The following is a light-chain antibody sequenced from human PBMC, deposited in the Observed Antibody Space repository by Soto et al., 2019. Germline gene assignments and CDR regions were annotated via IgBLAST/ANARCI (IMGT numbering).Light chain of an antibody. V-gene: IGKV1-39*01. J-gene: IGKJ3*01. CDR3: QQCYSTGFT. CDR1: QSISSY. CDR2: AAS. Sequence: DIQMTQSPSSLSASVGDRVTITCRASQSISSYLNWYQQKPGKAPKLLIYAASSLQSGVPSRFSGSGSGTDFTLTISSLQPEDFATYYCQQCYSTGFTFGPGTKVDIK.